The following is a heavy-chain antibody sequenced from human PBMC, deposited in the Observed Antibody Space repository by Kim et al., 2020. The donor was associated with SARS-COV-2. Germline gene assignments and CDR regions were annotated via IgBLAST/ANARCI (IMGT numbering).Heavy chain of an antibody. Sequence: ASVKVSCKASGYTFTGYYMHWVRQAPGQGLEWMGRINPNSGGTNYAQKFQGRVTMTRDTSISTAYMELSRLRSDDTAVYYCARDVRPLGLPYTYYYYYYGMDVWGQGTTVTVSS. CDR3: ARDVRPLGLPYTYYYYYYGMDV. J-gene: IGHJ6*02. D-gene: IGHD4-4*01. V-gene: IGHV1-2*06. CDR1: GYTFTGYY. CDR2: INPNSGGT.